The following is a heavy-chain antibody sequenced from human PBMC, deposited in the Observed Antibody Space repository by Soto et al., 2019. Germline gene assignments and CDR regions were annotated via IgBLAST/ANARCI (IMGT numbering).Heavy chain of an antibody. D-gene: IGHD2-21*02. CDR3: TKQKGDSRTYNGMDV. V-gene: IGHV1-69*02. CDR2: IIPILGIA. Sequence: VASVKVSCKASGGTFSSYTISWVRQAPGQGLEWMGRIIPILGIANYAQKFQGRVTITADKSTSTAYMQLNSVTPEDTAVYYCTKQKGDSRTYNGMDVWGQGTTVTVSS. CDR1: GGTFSSYT. J-gene: IGHJ6*02.